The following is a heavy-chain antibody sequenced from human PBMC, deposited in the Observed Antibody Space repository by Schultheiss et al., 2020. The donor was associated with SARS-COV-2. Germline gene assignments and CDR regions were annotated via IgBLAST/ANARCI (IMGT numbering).Heavy chain of an antibody. CDR3: ARGIAAAGTPVY. D-gene: IGHD6-13*01. Sequence: SVKVSCKASGGTFSSYAISWVRQAPGQGLEWMGRIIPILGIANYAQKFQGRVTITADKSTSTAYMELSSLRSEDTAVYYCARGIAAAGTPVYWGQGTLVTVSS. V-gene: IGHV1-69*04. CDR2: IIPILGIA. J-gene: IGHJ4*02. CDR1: GGTFSSYA.